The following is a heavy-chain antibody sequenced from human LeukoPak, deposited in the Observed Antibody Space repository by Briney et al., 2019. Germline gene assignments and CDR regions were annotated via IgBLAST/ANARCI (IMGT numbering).Heavy chain of an antibody. Sequence: QAGGSLRLSCAASGFTFSSYSMNWVRQAPGKGLEWVSYISSSSSTIYYADSVKGRFTISRDNAKNSLYLQMNSLRAEDTAVYYCARGSPLTNFDYWGQGTLVTVSS. V-gene: IGHV3-48*04. CDR1: GFTFSSYS. CDR3: ARGSPLTNFDY. J-gene: IGHJ4*02. D-gene: IGHD3-9*01. CDR2: ISSSSSTI.